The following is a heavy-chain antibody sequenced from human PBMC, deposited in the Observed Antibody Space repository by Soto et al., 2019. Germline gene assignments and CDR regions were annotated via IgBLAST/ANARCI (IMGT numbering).Heavy chain of an antibody. Sequence: PGGSLRLSCAASGFTFSSYSMNWVRQAPGKGLEWVSSISSSSSYIYYADSVKGRFTISRDNAKNSLYLQMNSLRAEDTAVYYWARDGAYTSYGLDPWGQGALVTGSS. J-gene: IGHJ5*02. CDR2: ISSSSSYI. CDR3: ARDGAYTSYGLDP. V-gene: IGHV3-21*01. D-gene: IGHD2-2*01. CDR1: GFTFSSYS.